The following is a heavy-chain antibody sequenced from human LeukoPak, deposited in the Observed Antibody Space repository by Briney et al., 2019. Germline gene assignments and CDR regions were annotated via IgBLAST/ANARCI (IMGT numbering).Heavy chain of an antibody. D-gene: IGHD3-22*01. Sequence: PGGSLRLSCAASGFTFSSHWMSWVRQAPGKGLEWVANIKQDGSEKYYVDSVKGRFTISRDNAKNSLYLQMNSLRAEDTAVYYCASPYYDSEGAFDYWGQGTLVTVSS. CDR1: GFTFSSHW. CDR3: ASPYYDSEGAFDY. CDR2: IKQDGSEK. V-gene: IGHV3-7*01. J-gene: IGHJ4*02.